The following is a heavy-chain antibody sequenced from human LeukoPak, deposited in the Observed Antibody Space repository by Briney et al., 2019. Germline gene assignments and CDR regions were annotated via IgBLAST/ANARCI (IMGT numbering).Heavy chain of an antibody. CDR1: GFTFSSYA. V-gene: IGHV3-23*01. Sequence: AGGSLRLSCAASGFTFSSYAMSWVRQAPGKGLEWVSAISGSGGSTYYADSVKGRFTISRDNSKNTLYLQMNSLRAEDTAVYYCAKTYSITMVRGVRWGQGTLVTVSS. CDR2: ISGSGGST. D-gene: IGHD3-10*01. CDR3: AKTYSITMVRGVR. J-gene: IGHJ4*02.